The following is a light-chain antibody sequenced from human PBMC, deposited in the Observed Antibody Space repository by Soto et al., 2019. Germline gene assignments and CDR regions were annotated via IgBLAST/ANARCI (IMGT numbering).Light chain of an antibody. J-gene: IGLJ2*01. CDR2: EVS. V-gene: IGLV2-8*01. Sequence: QSALTQPPSASGSPGQSVTISCTGTSSDVGGYNYVSWYQQHPGKAPKLMIYEVSKRPSGVPDRFSGSKSGNTASLTVSGLQAEDEADYYWSSDAGSNNLVFGGGTKLTVL. CDR3: SSDAGSNNLV. CDR1: SSDVGGYNY.